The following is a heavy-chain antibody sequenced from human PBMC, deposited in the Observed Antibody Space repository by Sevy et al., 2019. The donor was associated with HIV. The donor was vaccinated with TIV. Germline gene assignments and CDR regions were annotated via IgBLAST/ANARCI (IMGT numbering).Heavy chain of an antibody. D-gene: IGHD2-2*01. J-gene: IGHJ5*02. Sequence: ASVKVSCKASGYTFTGYYMHWVRQAPGQGLEWMGWINPNSGGTNYAQKFQGRVTMTRDTSISTAYMELSRLRSDDMAVYYCARGSAAPKYNWFDPWGQGTLVTVSS. CDR3: ARGSAAPKYNWFDP. CDR2: INPNSGGT. V-gene: IGHV1-2*02. CDR1: GYTFTGYY.